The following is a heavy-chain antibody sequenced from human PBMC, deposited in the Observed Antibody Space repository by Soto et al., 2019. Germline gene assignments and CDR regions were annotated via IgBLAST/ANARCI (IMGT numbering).Heavy chain of an antibody. Sequence: SVKVSCKASGGTFSSYAISWVRQAPGQGLEWMGGIIPIFGTANYAQKFQGRVTMTADESTSTAYMELSSLRSEDTAVYYCARPRVWLCPETNYYYYSGMDVWGQGTTVTVSS. V-gene: IGHV1-69*13. CDR2: IIPIFGTA. CDR1: GGTFSSYA. J-gene: IGHJ6*02. D-gene: IGHD3-9*01. CDR3: ARPRVWLCPETNYYYYSGMDV.